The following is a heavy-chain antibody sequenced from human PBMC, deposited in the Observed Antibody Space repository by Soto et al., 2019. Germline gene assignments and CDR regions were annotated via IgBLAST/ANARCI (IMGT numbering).Heavy chain of an antibody. Sequence: QVQLQQWGAGLLKPSETLSLTCAVYGGSFSGYYWSWIRQPPGEGLEWIGEINHSGSTNYNPSLKSRVTISVDTSKNQFSLKLSSVTAADTAVYYCARAKVVTPWYYYYGMDVWGQGTTVTVSS. V-gene: IGHV4-34*01. CDR1: GGSFSGYY. D-gene: IGHD2-21*02. CDR3: ARAKVVTPWYYYYGMDV. CDR2: INHSGST. J-gene: IGHJ6*02.